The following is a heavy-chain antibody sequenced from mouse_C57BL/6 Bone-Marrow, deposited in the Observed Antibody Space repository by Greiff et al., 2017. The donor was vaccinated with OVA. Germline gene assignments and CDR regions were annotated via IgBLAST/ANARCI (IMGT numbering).Heavy chain of an antibody. CDR3: AREVITTVVAFDY. V-gene: IGHV1-50*01. CDR1: GYTFTSYW. Sequence: VQLQESGAELVKPGASVKLSCKASGYTFTSYWMQWVKQRPGQGLEWIGEIDPSDSYTNYNQKFKVKATLTVDTSSSTAYMQLSSLTSEDSAVYYCAREVITTVVAFDYWGQGTTLTVSS. J-gene: IGHJ2*01. D-gene: IGHD1-1*01. CDR2: IDPSDSYT.